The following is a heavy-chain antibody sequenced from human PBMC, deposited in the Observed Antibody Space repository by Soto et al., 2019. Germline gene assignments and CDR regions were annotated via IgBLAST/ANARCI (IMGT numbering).Heavy chain of an antibody. CDR2: VYWTGST. J-gene: IGHJ4*02. Sequence: SETLSLTCSVSGDSITTNGYYWGWIRQPPGKGLQWIGNVYWTGSTFSHPSLTSRVFISVDTSKNEFSLRLTSVTAADTAVYYCARSHSTYRLLIDYWGPGTLVTVPS. D-gene: IGHD3-16*02. CDR3: ARSHSTYRLLIDY. CDR1: GDSITTNGYY. V-gene: IGHV4-39*01.